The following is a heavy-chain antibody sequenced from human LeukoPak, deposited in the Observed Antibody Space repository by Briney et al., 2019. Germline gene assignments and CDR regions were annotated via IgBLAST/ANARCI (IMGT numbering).Heavy chain of an antibody. CDR2: INHSGST. J-gene: IGHJ4*02. V-gene: IGHV4-34*01. CDR3: ARVRSVAGTYYFDY. CDR1: GGSFSGYY. Sequence: SETLSLTCAVYGGSFSGYYWSWIRQPPGKGLEWIGEINHSGSTNYNPSLKSRVTISVDKSKNQFSLKLSSVTAADTAVYYCARVRSVAGTYYFDYWGQGTLVTVSS. D-gene: IGHD6-19*01.